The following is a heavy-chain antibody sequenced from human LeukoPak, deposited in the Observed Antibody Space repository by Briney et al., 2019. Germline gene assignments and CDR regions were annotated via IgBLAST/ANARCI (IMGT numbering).Heavy chain of an antibody. Sequence: PGGSLRLSCAASGFTFNIYAMTWVRQAPGKGLEWVSGISSSGHSTYYADSVKGRFTISRANSKMIMYLEMRSLRPDHTAIYYCAKDIPAAGYLDPWGRGTLVSVSS. D-gene: IGHD1-14*01. V-gene: IGHV3-23*01. CDR2: ISSSGHST. CDR3: AKDIPAAGYLDP. J-gene: IGHJ2*01. CDR1: GFTFNIYA.